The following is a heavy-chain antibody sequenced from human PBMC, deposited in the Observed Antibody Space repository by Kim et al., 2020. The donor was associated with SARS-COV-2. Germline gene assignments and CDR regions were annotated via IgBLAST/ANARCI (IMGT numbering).Heavy chain of an antibody. CDR1: GFMFDEYD. D-gene: IGHD5-12*01. CDR2: INWNGGST. J-gene: IGHJ5*02. Sequence: GGSLRLSCVASGFMFDEYDMSWVRQAPGKGLEWVSTINWNGGSTFYADSVKGRFTISRDNAKNSLYLQMSSLRAEDTAFYHCAGDQYSGTSGFSWFDPWGQGTLVTVSS. V-gene: IGHV3-20*01. CDR3: AGDQYSGTSGFSWFDP.